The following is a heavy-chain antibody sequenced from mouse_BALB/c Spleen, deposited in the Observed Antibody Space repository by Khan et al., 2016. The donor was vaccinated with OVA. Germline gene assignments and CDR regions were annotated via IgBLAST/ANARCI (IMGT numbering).Heavy chain of an antibody. V-gene: IGHV2-2*02. CDR3: ARRGYDYGRGALFAY. J-gene: IGHJ3*01. D-gene: IGHD2-4*01. CDR2: IWSAGST. Sequence: QVQLKESGPGLVQPSQSLSITCTVSGFSLTNYSSHWVRQSPGKGLEWLGVIWSAGSTDYNAAFISRLTIRKDNSRSQVFFKMNSLQPNDTAIYYCARRGYDYGRGALFAYWGQGTLVTVSA. CDR1: GFSLTNYS.